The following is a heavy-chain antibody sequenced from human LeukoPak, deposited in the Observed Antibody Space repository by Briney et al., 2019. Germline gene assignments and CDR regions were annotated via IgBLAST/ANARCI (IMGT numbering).Heavy chain of an antibody. CDR3: ARYATGVRGVISDNSFDY. CDR2: IDPSDSYT. J-gene: IGHJ4*02. Sequence: GESLRISCKGSGYSFTSYWISWVRQMPGKGLEWTGRIDPSDSYTNYSPSFQGHVTISADKSISTAYLQWSSLKASDTAMYYCARYATGVRGVISDNSFDYWGQGTLVTVSS. V-gene: IGHV5-10-1*01. CDR1: GYSFTSYW. D-gene: IGHD3-10*01.